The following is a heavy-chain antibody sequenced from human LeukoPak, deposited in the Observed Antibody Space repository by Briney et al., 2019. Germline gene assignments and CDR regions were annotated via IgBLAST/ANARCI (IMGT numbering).Heavy chain of an antibody. CDR3: ARSQIPLLRYFDWFRGSAFDI. V-gene: IGHV4-34*01. Sequence: SETLSLTCAVYGGSFSGYYWSWIRQPPGKGLEWIGEINHSGSTNYNPSLKSRVTISVDTSKNQFSLKLSSVTAADTAVYYCARSQIPLLRYFDWFRGSAFDIWSQGTMVTVSS. CDR2: INHSGST. D-gene: IGHD3-9*01. CDR1: GGSFSGYY. J-gene: IGHJ3*02.